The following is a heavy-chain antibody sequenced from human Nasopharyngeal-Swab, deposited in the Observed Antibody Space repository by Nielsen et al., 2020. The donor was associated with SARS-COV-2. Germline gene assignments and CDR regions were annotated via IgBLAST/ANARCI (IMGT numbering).Heavy chain of an antibody. V-gene: IGHV1-18*01. CDR1: GYIFISYG. CDR3: ARGGGGSGSRYYYYYYIDV. D-gene: IGHD3-10*01. CDR2: ISAYNGNT. Sequence: ASVMVFCNASGYIFISYGISWVRQAPGQGLEWMGWISAYNGNTNYAQKLQGRVTMTTDTSTSTAYMELRSLRSDDTAVYYCARGGGGSGSRYYYYYYIDVWGKGTTVTVSS. J-gene: IGHJ6*03.